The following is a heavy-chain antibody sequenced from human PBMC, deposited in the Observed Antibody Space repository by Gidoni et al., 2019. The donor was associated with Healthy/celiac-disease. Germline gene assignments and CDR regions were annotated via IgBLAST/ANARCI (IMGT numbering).Heavy chain of an antibody. CDR1: GFTFDDYA. Sequence: EVQLVESGGGLVQPGRSLRLSCAASGFTFDDYAMHWVRQAPGKGLEWVSVISWNSCSIGYSDSVKGRFTITRDNAKNSLYLQMNSLRAEDTALYYCARIAAAGTGRGWFDPWGQGTLVTVSS. J-gene: IGHJ5*02. CDR2: ISWNSCSI. D-gene: IGHD6-13*01. V-gene: IGHV3-9*01. CDR3: ARIAAAGTGRGWFDP.